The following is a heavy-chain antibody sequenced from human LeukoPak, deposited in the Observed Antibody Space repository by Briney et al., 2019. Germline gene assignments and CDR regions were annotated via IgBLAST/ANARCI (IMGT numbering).Heavy chain of an antibody. Sequence: GESRKISCKGSGYSFTYYWIAWVRQMPGKGLEWMGIIYPSNSDARYSPSFQGQVTISADKSISTAYLQWSSLKASGTAMYYCARQDGSGTYHFDHWGQGTLVSVSS. CDR2: IYPSNSDA. D-gene: IGHD3-10*01. V-gene: IGHV5-51*01. CDR1: GYSFTYYW. CDR3: ARQDGSGTYHFDH. J-gene: IGHJ4*02.